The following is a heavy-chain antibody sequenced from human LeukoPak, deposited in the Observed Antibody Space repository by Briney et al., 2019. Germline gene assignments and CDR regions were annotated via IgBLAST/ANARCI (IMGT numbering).Heavy chain of an antibody. J-gene: IGHJ5*02. Sequence: GGSLRLSCSTSGFTFGGYSMSWVRQAPGKGLEWVGFIRGKAYGATTEYAASVKGRFTISRDDSKSIAYLQMNSLKTEDTAVYYCARGRLYYDILTGYIGLDPWGQGTLVTVSS. CDR1: GFTFGGYS. CDR2: IRGKAYGATT. D-gene: IGHD3-9*01. CDR3: ARGRLYYDILTGYIGLDP. V-gene: IGHV3-49*04.